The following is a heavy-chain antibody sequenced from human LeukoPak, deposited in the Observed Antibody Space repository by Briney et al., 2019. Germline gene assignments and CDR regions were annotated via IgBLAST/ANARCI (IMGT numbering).Heavy chain of an antibody. CDR2: INPNSGDT. CDR1: GYTFTSYA. J-gene: IGHJ6*03. Sequence: ASVKVSCKASGYTFTSYAMNWVRQAPGQGLEWMGWINPNSGDTNYAQEFQGRVTMTRDTSISTAYMELSRLRSDDTALYYCARSSSYYMDVWGKGTTVTVSS. V-gene: IGHV1-2*02. CDR3: ARSSSYYMDV.